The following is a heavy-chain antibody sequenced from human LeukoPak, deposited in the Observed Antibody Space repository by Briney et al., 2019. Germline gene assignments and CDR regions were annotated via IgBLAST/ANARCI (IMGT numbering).Heavy chain of an antibody. CDR3: ARDFADILTGYYTFAMDV. CDR2: IYTSGST. D-gene: IGHD3-9*01. CDR1: GGSINSYY. V-gene: IGHV4-4*07. Sequence: SQTLSLTCIVSGGSINSYYWTWIRQPAGKGLEWIGRIYTSGSTNYNPSLKSPVTMSVDRSKKQFSLKLSSVTAADTAVYYCARDFADILTGYYTFAMDVWGQGTTVTVSS. J-gene: IGHJ6*02.